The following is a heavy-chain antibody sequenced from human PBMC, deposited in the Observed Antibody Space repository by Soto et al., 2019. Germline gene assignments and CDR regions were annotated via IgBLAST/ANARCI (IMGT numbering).Heavy chain of an antibody. D-gene: IGHD3-3*01. CDR1: GYNFNIYG. Sequence: ASVKVSCKASGYNFNIYGINWVRQAPGQGLELMGWISAYDGKTTYAEKFQGRVTMTTDASTSTAYMELRSLRSDDTAVYSCERDTHEYWTSHWFDPWGQGTLVTVSS. CDR2: ISAYDGKT. J-gene: IGHJ5*02. CDR3: ERDTHEYWTSHWFDP. V-gene: IGHV1-18*01.